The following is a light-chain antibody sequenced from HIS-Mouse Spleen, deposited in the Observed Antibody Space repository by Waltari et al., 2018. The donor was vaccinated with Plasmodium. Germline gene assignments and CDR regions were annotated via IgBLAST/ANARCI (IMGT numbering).Light chain of an antibody. CDR2: QDS. Sequence: SYELTQPPSVSVSQGQTASITCSGDTLGDKYACWYQQKPGQFPVLVIYQDSKRPSGIPARFSGSNSGHTATLTISGTQAMDEADYYCQAWDSSTVVFGGGTKLTVL. V-gene: IGLV3-1*01. CDR3: QAWDSSTVV. J-gene: IGLJ2*01. CDR1: TLGDKY.